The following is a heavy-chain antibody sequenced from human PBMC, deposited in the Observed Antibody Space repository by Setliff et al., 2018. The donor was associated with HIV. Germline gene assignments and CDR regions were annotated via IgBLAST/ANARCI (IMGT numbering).Heavy chain of an antibody. D-gene: IGHD3-22*01. J-gene: IGHJ6*02. CDR2: INAGNGDT. CDR3: ARHQAPYYGSSGYYYYGMDV. Sequence: ASVKVSCKASGYTFTNYAIHWVRQAPGQRLEWMGWINAGNGDTKYSQKFQGRVTITTDTSASTAYMELNSLSSEDTAVYYCARHQAPYYGSSGYYYYGMDVWGQGTMVTVSS. CDR1: GYTFTNYA. V-gene: IGHV1-3*01.